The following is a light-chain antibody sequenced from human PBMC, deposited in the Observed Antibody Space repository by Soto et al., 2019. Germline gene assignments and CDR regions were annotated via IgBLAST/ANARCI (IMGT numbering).Light chain of an antibody. J-gene: IGKJ1*01. Sequence: EIVLTQSPGTLSLSPGERATLSCRASQSVSNNYLAWYQQKPGQAPRLLIYGASNRATGIPDRFSGSGSGTDFNLPIRRLEPEDFAVYYCQQYRSSGTFGQGTKVEIK. CDR2: GAS. CDR3: QQYRSSGT. V-gene: IGKV3-20*01. CDR1: QSVSNNY.